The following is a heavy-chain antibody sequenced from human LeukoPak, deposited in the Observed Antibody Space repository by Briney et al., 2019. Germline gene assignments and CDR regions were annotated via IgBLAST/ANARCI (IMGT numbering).Heavy chain of an antibody. V-gene: IGHV4-39*02. CDR1: GGSISSYY. J-gene: IGHJ3*02. Sequence: SETLSLTCTVSGGSISSYYWGWIRQPPGKGLEWIGSIYYSGSTYYNPSLKSRVTISVDTSKNQFSLKLSSVTAADTAVYYCAREEGDAFDIWGQGTMVTVSS. CDR3: AREEGDAFDI. CDR2: IYYSGST.